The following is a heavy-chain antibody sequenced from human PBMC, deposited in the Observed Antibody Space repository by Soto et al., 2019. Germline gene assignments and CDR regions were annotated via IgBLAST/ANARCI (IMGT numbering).Heavy chain of an antibody. V-gene: IGHV3-23*01. CDR1: GFTLNSYA. Sequence: EVQLLESGGTLVQPGGSLRLSCAASGFTLNSYAMSWVRQAPGKGLEWVSGISASGGSTYYADSVKGRFTISRDNSKNTLYLQMNSLRVEDTAVYYCAKGDSSSWPAFDYWGQGTLVSVSS. J-gene: IGHJ4*02. CDR2: ISASGGST. CDR3: AKGDSSSWPAFDY. D-gene: IGHD6-13*01.